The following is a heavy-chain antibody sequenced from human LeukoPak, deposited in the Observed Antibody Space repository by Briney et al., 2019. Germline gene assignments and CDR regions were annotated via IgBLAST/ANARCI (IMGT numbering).Heavy chain of an antibody. J-gene: IGHJ4*02. V-gene: IGHV5-51*01. CDR2: IYPGDSDT. CDR1: GYSFNSYW. Sequence: GESLKISCKGSGYSFNSYWIGWVRQMPGKGLEWMGIIYPGDSDTRYSPSFQGQVTISADKSISTAYLQWSSLRASDTAMYYCARHSGGGSGYYSPHEYWGQGTLVTVSS. D-gene: IGHD3-9*01. CDR3: ARHSGGGSGYYSPHEY.